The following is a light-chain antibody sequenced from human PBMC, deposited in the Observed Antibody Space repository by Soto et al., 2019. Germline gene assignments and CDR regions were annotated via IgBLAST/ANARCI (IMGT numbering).Light chain of an antibody. Sequence: EIVLTQSPCTLSLSPGERATVHCRASQSVTDRFLAWYQQRPGQAPRLLIYAASSRAAGIPDRFSGSGSGTDFTLTISRLEPEDFAVYYCQQYGSSGTFGQGTKVDIK. CDR2: AAS. V-gene: IGKV3-20*01. CDR1: QSVTDRF. CDR3: QQYGSSGT. J-gene: IGKJ1*01.